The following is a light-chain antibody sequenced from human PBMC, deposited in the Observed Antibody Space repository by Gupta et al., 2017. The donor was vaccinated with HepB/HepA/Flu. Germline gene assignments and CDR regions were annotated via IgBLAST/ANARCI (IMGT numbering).Light chain of an antibody. J-gene: IGLJ3*02. CDR3: QSYDSNLSGSV. CDR1: SSNIGAGYD. CDR2: ANS. Sequence: SGRTQPPSVSGAPGQRVTISCPGGSSNIGAGYDVHWYQQLPGTAPKLLISANSDRPSGVPDRFSGSKSGTSASLAITGLQAEDEADYYCQSYDSNLSGSVFGGGTKLTVL. V-gene: IGLV1-40*01.